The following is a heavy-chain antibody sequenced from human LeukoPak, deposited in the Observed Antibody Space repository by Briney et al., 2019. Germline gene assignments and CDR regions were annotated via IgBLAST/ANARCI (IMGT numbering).Heavy chain of an antibody. CDR1: GYTFTGHY. CDR3: AREPGGFGMDV. Sequence: ASVKVSCKASGYTFTGHYIHWVRQAPGQGLEWMGRIIPNSGDTNYPQKFQGRVTMTRDTSISTAYMEQSRLKSDDTAVYYCAREPGGFGMDVWGEGTTVTVSS. V-gene: IGHV1-2*06. CDR2: IIPNSGDT. D-gene: IGHD3-3*01. J-gene: IGHJ6*03.